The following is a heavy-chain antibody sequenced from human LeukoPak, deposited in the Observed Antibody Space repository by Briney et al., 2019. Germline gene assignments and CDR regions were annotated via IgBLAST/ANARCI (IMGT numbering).Heavy chain of an antibody. J-gene: IGHJ4*02. D-gene: IGHD6-13*01. CDR2: INPSGGST. CDR3: AGDSSSWAVDY. Sequence: ASVKVSCKASGDTFTNNYVHWVRQAPGQGLEWMGIINPSGGSTSYAQKFQGRVTMTRDTSTSTVYMDLSSLRSEDTAVYYCAGDSSSWAVDYWGQGTLVTVSS. V-gene: IGHV1-46*01. CDR1: GDTFTNNY.